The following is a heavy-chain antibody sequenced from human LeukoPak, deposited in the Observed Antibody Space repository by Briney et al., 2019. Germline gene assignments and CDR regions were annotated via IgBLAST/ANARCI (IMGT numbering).Heavy chain of an antibody. V-gene: IGHV3-48*01. D-gene: IGHD4-17*01. CDR1: GFTFSSYS. CDR2: ISSSSRTI. Sequence: PGGSLRLSCAASGFTFSSYSMNWVRQAPGKGREWVSYISSSSRTIYYADSVKGRFTISRDNAKNSLYLQMNSLRAGDTAVYYCARDHYGDYGVDYWGQGTLVTVSS. J-gene: IGHJ4*02. CDR3: ARDHYGDYGVDY.